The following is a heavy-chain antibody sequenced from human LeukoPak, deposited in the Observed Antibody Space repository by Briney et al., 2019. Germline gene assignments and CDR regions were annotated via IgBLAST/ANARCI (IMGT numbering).Heavy chain of an antibody. CDR3: ARAYSGSDHDY. CDR1: GYTFTGYY. D-gene: IGHD1-26*01. J-gene: IGHJ4*02. CDR2: IKPNSGGT. Sequence: ASVKVSCKASGYTFTGYYMHWVRQAPGQGLEWMGWIKPNSGGTNYAQKFQGRVTMTRDTSISTAYMELRSLRSDDTAVYYCARAYSGSDHDYWGQGTLVTVSS. V-gene: IGHV1-2*02.